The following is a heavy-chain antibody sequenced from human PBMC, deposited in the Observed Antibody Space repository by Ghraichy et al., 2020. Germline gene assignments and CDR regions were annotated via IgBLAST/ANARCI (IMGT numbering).Heavy chain of an antibody. CDR2: ISYDGSRK. CDR3: ARAENSRWHGCDS. Sequence: GGSLRLSCEASGFTFSPYTMHWVRQAPGKGLEWVALISYDGSRKDYADSVKGRFTISRDNSKNTGYLQMNSLRGEDTAVYHCARAENSRWHGCDSWGQGTRVTVSA. D-gene: IGHD6-13*01. CDR1: GFTFSPYT. J-gene: IGHJ4*02. V-gene: IGHV3-30-3*01.